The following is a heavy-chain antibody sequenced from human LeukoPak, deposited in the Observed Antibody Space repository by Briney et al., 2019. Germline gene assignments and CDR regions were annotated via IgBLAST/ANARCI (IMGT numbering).Heavy chain of an antibody. V-gene: IGHV1-69*05. CDR3: ARGEGSGWFLADYYYMDV. J-gene: IGHJ6*03. D-gene: IGHD6-19*01. CDR2: IIPIFGTA. CDR1: GYTFSNYG. Sequence: SVKVSCKASGYTFSNYGITWVRQAPGQGLEWMGRIIPIFGTANYAQKFQGRVTITTDESTSTAYMELSSLRSEDTAVYYCARGEGSGWFLADYYYMDVWGKGTTVTVSS.